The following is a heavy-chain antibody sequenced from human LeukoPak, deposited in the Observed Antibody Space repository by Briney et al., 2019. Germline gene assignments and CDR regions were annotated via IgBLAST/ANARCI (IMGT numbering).Heavy chain of an antibody. CDR3: ARTTEDAFDI. CDR2: IYYSGST. Sequence: PSETLSLTCTVSGGSISSYYWSWIRQPPGKGLEWIGYIYYSGSTNYNPSLKSRVTISVDTSKNQFSLKLSSVTAADTAVCYCARTTEDAFDIWGQGTMVTVSS. D-gene: IGHD4-11*01. CDR1: GGSISSYY. V-gene: IGHV4-59*01. J-gene: IGHJ3*02.